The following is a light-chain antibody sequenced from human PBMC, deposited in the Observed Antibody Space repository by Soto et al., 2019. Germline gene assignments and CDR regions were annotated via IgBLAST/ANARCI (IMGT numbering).Light chain of an antibody. J-gene: IGLJ3*02. CDR2: SNN. CDR1: SSNIEVNY. V-gene: IGLV1-47*02. CDR3: ATWDDNLSGWV. Sequence: QLVLTQPPSASGTPGHRVTISCSGSSSNIEVNYVYWYHQFPGTAPKLLIYSNNQRPSGVPDRFSGSKSGTSASLAISGLRSEDEADYYCATWDDNLSGWVFGGGTKLTVL.